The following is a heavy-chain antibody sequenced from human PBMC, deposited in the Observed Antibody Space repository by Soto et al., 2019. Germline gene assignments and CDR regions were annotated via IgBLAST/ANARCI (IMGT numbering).Heavy chain of an antibody. Sequence: SETLSLTCTVSGGSISSYYWSWIRQPPGKGLEWIGYIYYSGRTNYNPSLKSRVTISVDTSKNQFSLKVSSVTAADTGMYYCARNGGSTWYYFDSWGQGTVVTVPQ. J-gene: IGHJ4*02. CDR2: IYYSGRT. D-gene: IGHD6-13*01. CDR1: GGSISSYY. CDR3: ARNGGSTWYYFDS. V-gene: IGHV4-59*12.